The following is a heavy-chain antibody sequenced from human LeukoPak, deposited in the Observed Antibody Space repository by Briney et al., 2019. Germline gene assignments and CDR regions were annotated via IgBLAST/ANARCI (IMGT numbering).Heavy chain of an antibody. Sequence: GSLRLSCAASGFTFSTYAMNWVRQAPGKGLEWVSLIIGNGRAIYYADSVRGRFTISRDNSKNTLFLQMNSLRAEDAALYYCAKGTISVLDYWGQGTLVT. CDR3: AKGTISVLDY. CDR1: GFTFSTYA. J-gene: IGHJ4*02. CDR2: IIGNGRAI. D-gene: IGHD2-21*01. V-gene: IGHV3-23*01.